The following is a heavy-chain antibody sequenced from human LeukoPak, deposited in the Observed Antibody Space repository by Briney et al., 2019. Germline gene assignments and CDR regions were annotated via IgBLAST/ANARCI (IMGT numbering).Heavy chain of an antibody. CDR2: ISSSGSTI. CDR1: GFTFSSYE. Sequence: TGGSLRLSCAASGFTFSSYEMNWVRQAPGKGLEWVSYISSSGSTIYYADSVKGRFTISRDNAKNSLYPQVNSLRAEDTAVYYCARDRNDYYGMDVWGQGTTVTVSS. J-gene: IGHJ6*02. CDR3: ARDRNDYYGMDV. D-gene: IGHD2-8*01. V-gene: IGHV3-48*03.